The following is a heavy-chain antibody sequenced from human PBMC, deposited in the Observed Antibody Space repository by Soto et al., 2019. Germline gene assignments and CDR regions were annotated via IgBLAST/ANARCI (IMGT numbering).Heavy chain of an antibody. D-gene: IGHD1-26*01. CDR1: GCTFTGYY. CDR3: ARDYGGSYLGY. J-gene: IGHJ4*02. Sequence: GASVKVSFKASGCTFTGYYMHWVRQAPGQGLEWMGWINPNSGGTNYAQKFQGRVTMTRDTSISTAYMELSRLRSDDTAVYYCARDYGGSYLGYWGQGTLVTVSS. CDR2: INPNSGGT. V-gene: IGHV1-2*02.